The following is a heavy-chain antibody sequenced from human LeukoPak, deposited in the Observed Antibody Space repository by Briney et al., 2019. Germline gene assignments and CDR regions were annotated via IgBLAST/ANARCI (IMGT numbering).Heavy chain of an antibody. CDR3: AKDEASLLRSHYFDY. J-gene: IGHJ4*02. CDR2: IRYDGSNK. CDR1: GFTFSSYG. V-gene: IGHV3-30*02. D-gene: IGHD3-3*01. Sequence: GGSLRLSCAASGFTFSSYGMHWVRQAPGKGLEWVAFIRYDGSNKYYADSVKGRFTISRDNSKNALYLQMNSLRAEDTAVYYCAKDEASLLRSHYFDYWGQGTLVTVSS.